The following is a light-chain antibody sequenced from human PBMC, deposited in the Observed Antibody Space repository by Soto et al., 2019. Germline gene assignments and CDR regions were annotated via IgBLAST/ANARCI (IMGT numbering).Light chain of an antibody. CDR3: MQALQTPLT. Sequence: DIVLTQSPLSLPVTPGEPASISCRSSESLIHSNGYNCLDWYLQKPGQSPQLLIYFGSYRASGVPDRFSGSGSGTDFTLKISRWEAEDVGVYYFMQALQTPLTFGGGTKVDIK. CDR2: FGS. J-gene: IGKJ4*01. V-gene: IGKV2-28*01. CDR1: ESLIHSNGYNC.